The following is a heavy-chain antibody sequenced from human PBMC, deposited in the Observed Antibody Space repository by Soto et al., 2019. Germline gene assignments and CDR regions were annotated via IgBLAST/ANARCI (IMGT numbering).Heavy chain of an antibody. CDR1: GGTFSSYA. V-gene: IGHV1-69*06. J-gene: IGHJ6*02. CDR3: ASADWPNPEPYSYYGMDV. D-gene: IGHD3-9*01. CDR2: IIPIFGTA. Sequence: GASVKVSCKASGGTFSSYAISWVRQAPGQGLEWMGGIIPIFGTANYAQKFQGRVTITADKSTSTAYMELSSLRSEDTAVYYCASADWPNPEPYSYYGMDVWGQGNTVTVSS.